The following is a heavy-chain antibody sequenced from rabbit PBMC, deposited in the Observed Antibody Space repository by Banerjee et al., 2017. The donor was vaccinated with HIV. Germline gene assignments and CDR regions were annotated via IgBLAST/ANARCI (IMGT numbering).Heavy chain of an antibody. CDR2: MDTSSVNT. CDR1: GFSFSSGYY. J-gene: IGHJ3*01. V-gene: IGHV1S40*01. Sequence: QSLEESGGDLVKPGASLTLTCKASGFSFSSGYYMCWVRQAPGKGLELIACMDTSSVNTADATWAKGRFTISKTSSTTATLQMTSLTAADTATYFCARDLDGVIGWNFGWWGQGTLVTVS. CDR3: ARDLDGVIGWNFGW. D-gene: IGHD4-1*01.